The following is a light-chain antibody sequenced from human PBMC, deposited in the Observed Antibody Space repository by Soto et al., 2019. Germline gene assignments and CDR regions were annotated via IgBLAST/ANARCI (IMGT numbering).Light chain of an antibody. CDR1: QSVASNH. CDR2: GAS. V-gene: IGKV3-20*01. Sequence: IVLTQSPGTLSLSPGKRATLSCRASQSVASNHFAWYQQKPGQAPRLLIYGASSRATGIPDRFSGSGSGTDFTLTISRLEPEDFAVYYCQQCGSSQWTFGQGTKLDIK. CDR3: QQCGSSQWT. J-gene: IGKJ1*01.